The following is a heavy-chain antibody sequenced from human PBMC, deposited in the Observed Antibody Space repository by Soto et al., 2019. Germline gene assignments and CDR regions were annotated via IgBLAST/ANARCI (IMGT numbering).Heavy chain of an antibody. J-gene: IGHJ5*02. CDR1: GGSISSGGYY. CDR3: ARYTFGGVIATAWFDP. V-gene: IGHV4-31*03. D-gene: IGHD3-16*02. CDR2: IYYSGST. Sequence: PSETLSLTCTVSGGSISSGGYYWSWIRQHPGKGLEWIGCIYYSGSTYYNPSLKSRVTISVDTSKNQFSLKLSSVTAADTAVYYCARYTFGGVIATAWFDPWGQGTLVTVSS.